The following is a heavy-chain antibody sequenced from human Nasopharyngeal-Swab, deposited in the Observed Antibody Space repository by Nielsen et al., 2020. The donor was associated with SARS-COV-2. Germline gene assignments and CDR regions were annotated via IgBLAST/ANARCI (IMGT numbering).Heavy chain of an antibody. D-gene: IGHD1-20*01. CDR3: AAAVLTGTHMIFDY. J-gene: IGHJ4*02. CDR2: IVVGSGNT. Sequence: SVKVSCKASGFSFTSSAVQWVRQARGQRLEWIGWIVVGSGNTNYAQKFQERVTITRDMSTSTAYMELSSLRSEDTAVYYCAAAVLTGTHMIFDYWGQGTLVTVSS. V-gene: IGHV1-58*01. CDR1: GFSFTSSA.